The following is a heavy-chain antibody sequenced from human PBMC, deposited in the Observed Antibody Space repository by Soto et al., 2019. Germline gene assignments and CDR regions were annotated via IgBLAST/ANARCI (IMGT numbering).Heavy chain of an antibody. CDR2: IIPIFGTA. V-gene: IGHV1-69*12. J-gene: IGHJ6*02. CDR3: ARADYGDYGDYYYGMDV. Sequence: QVQLVQSGAEVKKPGSSVKVSCKASGGTFSSYAISWVRQAPGQGLEWMGGIIPIFGTANYAQKFQGRVTITAGESTSTAYMELSSLRSEDTAVYYCARADYGDYGDYYYGMDVWGQGTTVTVSS. D-gene: IGHD4-17*01. CDR1: GGTFSSYA.